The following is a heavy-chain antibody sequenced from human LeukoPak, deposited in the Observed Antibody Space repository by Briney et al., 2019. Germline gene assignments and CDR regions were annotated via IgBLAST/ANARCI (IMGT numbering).Heavy chain of an antibody. D-gene: IGHD6-13*01. J-gene: IGHJ4*02. CDR2: IIPILGIA. CDR1: GGTFSSYA. CDR3: ARVAAAGTVRNYFDY. Sequence: SVKVSCKASGGTFSSYAISWVRQAPGQGLEWMGGIIPILGIANYAQKFQGRVTITADKSTSTAYMELSSLRSEDTAVYYCARVAAAGTVRNYFDYWGQGTLVTVSS. V-gene: IGHV1-69*04.